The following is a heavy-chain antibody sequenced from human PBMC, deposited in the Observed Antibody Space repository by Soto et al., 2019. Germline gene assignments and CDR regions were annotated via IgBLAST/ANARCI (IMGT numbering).Heavy chain of an antibody. Sequence: ASVKVSCKASGYTFTNSYIHWVRQTPGQGLQWMGMINPSGDSTTYAQRFRGRVTLTRDTSTTTVYMELSSLRSEDTAIYYCAPTLGSSNYGAFHIWGQGTMVTVSS. CDR2: INPSGDST. CDR1: GYTFTNSY. V-gene: IGHV1-46*03. D-gene: IGHD3-10*01. J-gene: IGHJ3*02. CDR3: APTLGSSNYGAFHI.